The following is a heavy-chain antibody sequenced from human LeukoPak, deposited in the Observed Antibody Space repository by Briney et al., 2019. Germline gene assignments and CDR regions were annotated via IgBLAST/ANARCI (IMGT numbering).Heavy chain of an antibody. V-gene: IGHV3-30*02. CDR2: IRYDGSNK. CDR3: AFGGEFGGNHLNKYFDY. J-gene: IGHJ4*02. CDR1: GFTFSSYG. Sequence: GGSLRLSCAASGFTFSSYGMHWVRQAPGKGLEWVAFIRYDGSNKYYADSVKGRFTISRDNSENTLYLQMNSPRVEDTAVYYCAFGGEFGGNHLNKYFDYWGQGTLVTVSS. D-gene: IGHD4-23*01.